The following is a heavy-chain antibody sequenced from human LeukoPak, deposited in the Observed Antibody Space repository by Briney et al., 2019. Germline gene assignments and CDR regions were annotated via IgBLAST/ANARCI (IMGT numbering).Heavy chain of an antibody. CDR1: GFTFSSYS. Sequence: PGGSLRLSCAASGFTFSSYSMNWVRQAPGKGLEWVANINQDGSQKYYVDSVKGRFTVSRDNAKNSLFLQMNILRAEDTAVYYCAKDTRTFDYWGQGTLVTVSS. V-gene: IGHV3-7*01. CDR2: INQDGSQK. J-gene: IGHJ4*02. CDR3: AKDTRTFDY. D-gene: IGHD1-26*01.